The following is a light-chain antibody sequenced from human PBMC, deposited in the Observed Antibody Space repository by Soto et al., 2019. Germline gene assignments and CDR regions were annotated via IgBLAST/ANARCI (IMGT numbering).Light chain of an antibody. V-gene: IGLV2-14*01. CDR3: SSYTSSSTLV. Sequence: QSALTQPASGSGSPGQSITISCTGTSSDVGGYHYVSWYQQHPGKAPKLMIYEVSNRPSGVSNRFSGSKSGNTASLTISGLQAEDDADYYCSSYTSSSTLVFGAGIKLTVL. CDR1: SSDVGGYHY. CDR2: EVS. J-gene: IGLJ2*01.